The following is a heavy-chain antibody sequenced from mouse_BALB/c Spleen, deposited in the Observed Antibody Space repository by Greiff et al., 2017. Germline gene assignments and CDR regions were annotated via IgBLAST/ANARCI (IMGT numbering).Heavy chain of an antibody. CDR2: ISSGSSTI. Sequence: EVQGVESGGGLVQPGGSRKLSCAASGFTFSSFGMHWVRQAPEKGLEWVAYISSGSSTIYYADTVKGRFTISRDNPKNTLFLQMTSLRSEDTAMYYCARCWDRNAMDYWGQGTSVTVSS. J-gene: IGHJ4*01. D-gene: IGHD3-3*01. V-gene: IGHV5-17*02. CDR3: ARCWDRNAMDY. CDR1: GFTFSSFG.